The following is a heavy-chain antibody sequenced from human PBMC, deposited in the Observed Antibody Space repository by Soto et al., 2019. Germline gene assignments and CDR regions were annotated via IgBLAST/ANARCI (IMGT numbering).Heavy chain of an antibody. V-gene: IGHV1-18*01. D-gene: IGHD2-15*01. CDR3: ARASGSLAHSPPIAYCDP. Sequence: SVKVSCKASGYTSTNYGIAWVRQAPGQGLEWMGWISVYSGKTNYAQNVQVRLTMTTDTSTSTAYIALTNLRSDDTAAYYCARASGSLAHSPPIAYCDPWGQGTLGTVSS. CDR1: GYTSTNYG. J-gene: IGHJ5*02. CDR2: ISVYSGKT.